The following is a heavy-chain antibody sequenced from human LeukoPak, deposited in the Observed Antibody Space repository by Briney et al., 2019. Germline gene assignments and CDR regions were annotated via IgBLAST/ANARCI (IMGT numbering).Heavy chain of an antibody. CDR1: GFSFSSYS. V-gene: IGHV3-21*01. Sequence: PGGSLGLSCAASGFSFSSYSMKWVRQAPGKGLEWVSSISSSSSYIDYVDSVKGRFTISRDNAKNSLYLQMNSLRAEDTAVYYCASFPFWSGSHYMDVWGKGTTVTVSS. CDR2: ISSSSSYI. CDR3: ASFPFWSGSHYMDV. D-gene: IGHD3-3*01. J-gene: IGHJ6*03.